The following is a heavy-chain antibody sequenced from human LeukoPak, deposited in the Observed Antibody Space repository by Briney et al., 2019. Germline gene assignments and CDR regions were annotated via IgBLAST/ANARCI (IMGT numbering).Heavy chain of an antibody. Sequence: GGSLRLSCAASGFTFSSYATSWVRQAPGKGLEWVSAISGCGVSTYYADSVKGRFTISRDNSKNTLYLQMNSLRAEDTAVYYCAKRHYDFWSGYQNQMYYFDYWGQGTLVTVSS. CDR1: GFTFSSYA. CDR3: AKRHYDFWSGYQNQMYYFDY. V-gene: IGHV3-23*01. D-gene: IGHD3-3*01. J-gene: IGHJ4*02. CDR2: ISGCGVST.